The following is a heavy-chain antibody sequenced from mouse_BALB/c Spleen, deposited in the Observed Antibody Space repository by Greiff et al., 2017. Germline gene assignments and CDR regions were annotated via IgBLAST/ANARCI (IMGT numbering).Heavy chain of an antibody. D-gene: IGHD1-1*01. J-gene: IGHJ4*01. V-gene: IGHV1-7*01. CDR2: INPSTGYT. CDR3: ATTVAMDD. Sequence: QVQLKQSGAELAKPGASVKMSCKASGYTFTSYWMHWVKQRPGQGLEWIGYINPSTGYTEYNQKFKDKATLTADKSSSTAYMQLSSLTSEDSAVYYCATTVAMDDWGQGTSVTVSS. CDR1: GYTFTSYW.